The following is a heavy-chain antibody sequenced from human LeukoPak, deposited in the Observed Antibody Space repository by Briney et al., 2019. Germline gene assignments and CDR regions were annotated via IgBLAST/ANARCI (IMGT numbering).Heavy chain of an antibody. CDR1: GGTFSSYA. Sequence: ASVKVSCKASGGTFSSYAISWVRQAPGQGLEWMGRIIPIFGTANYAQKFQGRVTITADESTSTAYMELSSLRSEDTAVYYCARVLRSPPRGSSSWYYFDYWGQGTLVTVSS. J-gene: IGHJ4*02. CDR3: ARVLRSPPRGSSSWYYFDY. V-gene: IGHV1-69*13. CDR2: IIPIFGTA. D-gene: IGHD6-13*01.